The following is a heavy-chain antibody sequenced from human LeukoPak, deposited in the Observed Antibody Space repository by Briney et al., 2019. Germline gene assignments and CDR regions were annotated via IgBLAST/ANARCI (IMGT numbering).Heavy chain of an antibody. CDR2: IKEDGSEK. CDR1: GFTFSSYW. Sequence: GGSLRLSXAASGFTFSSYWMSWVRQAPGKGLEWVANIKEDGSEKHYVDSVKGRFTISRDNAKNLMYLQMNSLTAEDTAVYYCARDLPDIWGQGTMVTVS. V-gene: IGHV3-7*01. J-gene: IGHJ3*02. CDR3: ARDLPDI.